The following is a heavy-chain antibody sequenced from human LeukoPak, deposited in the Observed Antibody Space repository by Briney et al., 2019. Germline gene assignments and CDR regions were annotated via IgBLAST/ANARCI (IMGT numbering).Heavy chain of an antibody. J-gene: IGHJ3*02. CDR3: VIPTGAFDI. D-gene: IGHD2-21*01. Sequence: GGSLRLSCAASGFTFSSYAMSWVRQAPGKGLEWISAISGSGGSTYYADSVKGRFTISRDNFKNTLYLQMNSLRAEDTAVYYCVIPTGAFDIWGQGTMVTVPS. V-gene: IGHV3-23*01. CDR2: ISGSGGST. CDR1: GFTFSSYA.